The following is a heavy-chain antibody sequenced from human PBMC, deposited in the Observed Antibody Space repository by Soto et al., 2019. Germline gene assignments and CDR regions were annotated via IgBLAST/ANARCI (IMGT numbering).Heavy chain of an antibody. Sequence: PGGSLRLSCAASGFTFSSYWMSWVRQAPGKGLEWVSVIYSGGSTYYADSVKGRFTISRDNSKNTLYLQMNSLRAEDTAVYYCARNYYDSGGGFDYWGQGTLVTVSS. D-gene: IGHD3-22*01. CDR3: ARNYYDSGGGFDY. CDR2: IYSGGST. CDR1: GFTFSSYW. V-gene: IGHV3-53*01. J-gene: IGHJ4*02.